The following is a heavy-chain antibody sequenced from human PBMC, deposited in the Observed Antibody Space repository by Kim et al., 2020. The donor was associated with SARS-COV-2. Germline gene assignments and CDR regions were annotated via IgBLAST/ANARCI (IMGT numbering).Heavy chain of an antibody. Sequence: ADSVKGRFTIPRENAKNSLYLQMNSLRAGDTAVYYCAVPRENYYGSGSLDYWGQGTLVTVSS. J-gene: IGHJ4*02. CDR3: AVPRENYYGSGSLDY. D-gene: IGHD3-10*01. V-gene: IGHV3-21*01.